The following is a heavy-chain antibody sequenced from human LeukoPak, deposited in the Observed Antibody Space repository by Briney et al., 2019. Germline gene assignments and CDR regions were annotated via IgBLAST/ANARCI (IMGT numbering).Heavy chain of an antibody. CDR1: GVTFSSYA. V-gene: IGHV3-23*01. D-gene: IGHD4-17*01. J-gene: IGHJ3*02. Sequence: GGPLRLSCAASGVTFSSYAISWVRQAPGKGREWVSASSGSGVSTYYADSVKGPFTITSDNSRNTLYLQMTSLRAEETAVYYCAKVKVGGDGAFDIWGQGTMVTVSS. CDR2: SSGSGVST. CDR3: AKVKVGGDGAFDI.